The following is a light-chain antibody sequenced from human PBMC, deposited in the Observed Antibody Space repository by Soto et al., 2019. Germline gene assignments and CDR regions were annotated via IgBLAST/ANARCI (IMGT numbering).Light chain of an antibody. CDR1: QSLNRD. CDR3: QQRDYWQVT. V-gene: IGKV3-15*01. Sequence: IVMTQSPATVSISPRERATLSCGASQSLNRDLAWYQQKPGQSPRLLIFGASISATGIPARFSGSGSGTDFALTISSLQTEDFAVYYCQQRDYWQVTFGQGTRLEIK. J-gene: IGKJ5*01. CDR2: GAS.